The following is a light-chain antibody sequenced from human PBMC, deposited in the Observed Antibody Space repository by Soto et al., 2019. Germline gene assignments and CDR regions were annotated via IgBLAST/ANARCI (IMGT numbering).Light chain of an antibody. V-gene: IGKV1-39*01. J-gene: IGKJ2*01. Sequence: DIQMTQSPSSLSASAGDRVTITCRAIQSISRSLNWYQQKPGKAPKLLLYAASTVHSGVPLRVSGSGSGTYFTLTITSLQPEELATYHWQHTYSIPYTVGQGTKLEIK. CDR1: QSISRS. CDR2: AAS. CDR3: QHTYSIPYT.